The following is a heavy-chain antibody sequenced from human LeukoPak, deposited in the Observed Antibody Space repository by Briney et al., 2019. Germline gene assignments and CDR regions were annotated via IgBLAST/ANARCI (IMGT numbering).Heavy chain of an antibody. CDR2: IRSKTHGGTT. Sequence: GGSLRLSCIVSGFIFGDYAMTWVRQAPGKGLEWVGFIRSKTHGGTTEYAASVKGRLTISRDDSRGIAYLQMNSLKTEDTAVYYCTRGGLPETIWSGCYIDYWGQGTLVSVSS. J-gene: IGHJ4*02. CDR1: GFIFGDYA. CDR3: TRGGLPETIWSGCYIDY. V-gene: IGHV3-49*04. D-gene: IGHD3-3*01.